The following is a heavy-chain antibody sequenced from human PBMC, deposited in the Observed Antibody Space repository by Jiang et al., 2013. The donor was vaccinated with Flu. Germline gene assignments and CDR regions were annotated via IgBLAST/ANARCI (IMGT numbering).Heavy chain of an antibody. CDR3: ARGIIFGVLIGYFDY. V-gene: IGHV1-46*01. Sequence: GAEVKKPGASVKVSCKASGYTFTNYYIHWVRQAPGQGLEWMGMINPSGGSTSYTQKFQGRVTMTRDTSTSTVYMELSSLRSEDTAVYYCARGIIFGVLIGYFDYWAGEPWSPSPQ. J-gene: IGHJ4*02. D-gene: IGHD3-3*02. CDR2: INPSGGST. CDR1: GYTFTNYY.